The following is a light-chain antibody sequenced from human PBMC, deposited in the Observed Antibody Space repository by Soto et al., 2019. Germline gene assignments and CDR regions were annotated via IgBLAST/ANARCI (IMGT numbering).Light chain of an antibody. CDR1: QSIRSW. V-gene: IGKV1-5*01. CDR3: QQCCSTPPT. J-gene: IGKJ1*01. CDR2: GAS. Sequence: IQMPHSSFFMSKSVGDRVTLTCRARQSIRSWLAWYQQKPGKAPKLLIYGASSRASGVPARFSGSGSGTDFTLTISRLEPEDFATYYCQQCCSTPPTFGQGTKVDIK.